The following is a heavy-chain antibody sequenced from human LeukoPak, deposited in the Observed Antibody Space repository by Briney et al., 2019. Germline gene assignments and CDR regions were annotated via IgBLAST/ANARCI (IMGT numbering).Heavy chain of an antibody. Sequence: PGGSLRLSCAASGFTFSSYWMSWVRQAPGKGLEWVANIKQDGSEKYYVESVKGRFTISRDNATNSLYLQMNSLRAEDTAVYYCARDHGGVFWFDPWGQGTLVTVSS. CDR3: ARDHGGVFWFDP. CDR1: GFTFSSYW. CDR2: IKQDGSEK. V-gene: IGHV3-7*01. J-gene: IGHJ5*02. D-gene: IGHD4-23*01.